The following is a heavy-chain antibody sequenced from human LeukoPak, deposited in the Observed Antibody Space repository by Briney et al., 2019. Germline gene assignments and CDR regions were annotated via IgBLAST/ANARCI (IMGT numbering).Heavy chain of an antibody. D-gene: IGHD3-10*01. CDR1: GDSVSNHY. Sequence: SETLSLTCTVSGDSVSNHYWSWIRQSPGMGLEWIGYISYNGSTSYNPSLRSRVTISGDTSKNHFSLKLSSVTAADTALYYCARDSYYGSASSHLDYWGQGTLVTVSS. CDR3: ARDSYYGSASSHLDY. V-gene: IGHV4-59*02. J-gene: IGHJ4*02. CDR2: ISYNGST.